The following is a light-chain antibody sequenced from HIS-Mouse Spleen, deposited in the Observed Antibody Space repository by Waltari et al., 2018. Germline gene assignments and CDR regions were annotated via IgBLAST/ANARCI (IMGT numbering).Light chain of an antibody. Sequence: DIQMTQSPSTLSASVGDRVTITCRASQSISSWLAWYQQKPGKAPKLLIYKASSLESGVPSWFSGSGSGTEFTLTISSLQPDDFATYYCQQYNSYPYTFGQGTKLEIK. V-gene: IGKV1-5*03. CDR1: QSISSW. CDR3: QQYNSYPYT. CDR2: KAS. J-gene: IGKJ2*01.